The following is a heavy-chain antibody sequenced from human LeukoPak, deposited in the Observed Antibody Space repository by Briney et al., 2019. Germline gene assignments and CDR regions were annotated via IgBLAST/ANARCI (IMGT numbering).Heavy chain of an antibody. J-gene: IGHJ4*02. Sequence: GGSLRLSWAGSAFTFSSFGMHWVRQAPGKGLEWVAVISHDGSYEYYADSMKGRFTISRDTSKNTLYLQMNSLRAEDTAVYYCAKDGLWFGDLTYFDYWGQGVLVTVSS. D-gene: IGHD3-10*01. CDR1: AFTFSSFG. CDR3: AKDGLWFGDLTYFDY. V-gene: IGHV3-30*18. CDR2: ISHDGSYE.